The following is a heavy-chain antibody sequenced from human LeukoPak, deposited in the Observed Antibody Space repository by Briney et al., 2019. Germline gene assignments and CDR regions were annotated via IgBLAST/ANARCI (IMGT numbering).Heavy chain of an antibody. D-gene: IGHD5-24*01. CDR1: GGSFSGYY. CDR2: INHSGST. Sequence: SETLSLTCAVYGGSFSGYYWSWIRQPPGKGLEWIGEINHSGSTNYNPSLKSRVTISVDTSKNQFSLKLSSETAADTAVYYCARGRWLQPLRYFDYWGQGTLVTVSS. V-gene: IGHV4-34*01. CDR3: ARGRWLQPLRYFDY. J-gene: IGHJ4*02.